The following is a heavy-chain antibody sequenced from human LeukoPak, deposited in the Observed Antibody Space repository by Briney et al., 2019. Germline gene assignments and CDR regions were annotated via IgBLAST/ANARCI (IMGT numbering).Heavy chain of an antibody. Sequence: SETLSLTCAVYGGSFSGYYWSWIRQPPGKGLEWIGEINHSGSTNYNPSLKSRVTISVDTSKNQFSLKLSSVTAADTAVYYCARNYYDSSGYSLYYYYMDVWGKGTTVTVSS. CDR2: INHSGST. V-gene: IGHV4-34*01. CDR3: ARNYYDSSGYSLYYYYMDV. D-gene: IGHD3-22*01. J-gene: IGHJ6*03. CDR1: GGSFSGYY.